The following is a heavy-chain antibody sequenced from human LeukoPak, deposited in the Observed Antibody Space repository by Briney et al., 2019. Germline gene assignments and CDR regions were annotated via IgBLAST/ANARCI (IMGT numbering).Heavy chain of an antibody. J-gene: IGHJ4*02. CDR3: ARAGEGVRPPYYYFDY. CDR2: IVPIFGTA. D-gene: IGHD3-10*01. CDR1: GGTFSSYA. V-gene: IGHV1-69*05. Sequence: GASVKVSCKASGGTFSSYAISWVRQAPGQGLEWMGGIVPIFGTANYAQKFQGRVTITTDESTTTAYMELSSLRSEDTAVYYCARAGEGVRPPYYYFDYWGQGTLVTVSS.